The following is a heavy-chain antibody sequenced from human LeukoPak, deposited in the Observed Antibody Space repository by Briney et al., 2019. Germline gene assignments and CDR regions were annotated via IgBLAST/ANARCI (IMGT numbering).Heavy chain of an antibody. CDR2: INPNSGDT. Sequence: ASVKVSCKASGYTFADYYTHWVRQAPGQRLELMGWINPNSGDTKYAQKFQDRVTMTRDTSISTAYVELSGLTSDDTAVYYCARGSALQGTRFPFAYWGQGTLVTVSS. J-gene: IGHJ4*02. V-gene: IGHV1-2*02. D-gene: IGHD1-7*01. CDR1: GYTFADYY. CDR3: ARGSALQGTRFPFAY.